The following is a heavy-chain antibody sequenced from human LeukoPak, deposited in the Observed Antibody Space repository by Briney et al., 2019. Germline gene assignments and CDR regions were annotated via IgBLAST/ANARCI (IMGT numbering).Heavy chain of an antibody. Sequence: PGGSLRLSCAASGFTFSDYYMSWIRQAPGKGLEWVSYISSSASAIYYADSVKGRFTISRDDAKNSLYLQMNSLRAEDTAVYYCARDGDYYDSSGLFDYWGQGTLVTVSS. J-gene: IGHJ4*02. D-gene: IGHD3-22*01. V-gene: IGHV3-11*04. CDR2: ISSSASAI. CDR1: GFTFSDYY. CDR3: ARDGDYYDSSGLFDY.